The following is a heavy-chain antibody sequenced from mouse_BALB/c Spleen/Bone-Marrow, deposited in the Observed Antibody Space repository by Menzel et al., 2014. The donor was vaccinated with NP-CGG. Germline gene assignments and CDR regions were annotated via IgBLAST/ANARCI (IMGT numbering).Heavy chain of an antibody. CDR1: GYTFTSYY. CDR2: INPSNGGT. D-gene: IGHD1-2*01. Sequence: QVQLQQSGAELVKPGASVKLSCKASGYTFTSYYMYWVKQRPGQGLEWIGEINPSNGGTNFNEKFKSKATLTVDKSSSTAYMQLSSLTFEDSAIYYCTTPYYGYVGYAYWGQGTQATVSA. V-gene: IGHV1S16*01. CDR3: TTPYYGYVGYAY. J-gene: IGHJ3*01.